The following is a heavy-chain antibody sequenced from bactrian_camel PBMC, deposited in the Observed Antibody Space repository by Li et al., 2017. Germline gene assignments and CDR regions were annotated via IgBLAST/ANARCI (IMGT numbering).Heavy chain of an antibody. V-gene: IGHV3S40*01. J-gene: IGHJ4*01. Sequence: VQLVESGGGSVQAGGSLRLSCAASGYTFRMGWFRLPPGKEREGVAAIDTSGGTTFYADSVKGRFTISRDDAKNTMYLRMNNLQPEDTAMYYCAADVGSMSGNCQPNYWGQGTQVTVS. CDR1: GYTFR. CDR2: IDTSGGTT. CDR3: AADVGSMSGNCQPNY. D-gene: IGHD6*01.